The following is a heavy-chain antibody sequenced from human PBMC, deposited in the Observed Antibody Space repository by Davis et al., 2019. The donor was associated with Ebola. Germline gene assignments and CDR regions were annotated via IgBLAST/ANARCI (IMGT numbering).Heavy chain of an antibody. V-gene: IGHV5-51*01. CDR1: GYGFADYW. CDR2: IYAGDSDS. CDR3: ARHRPYGDYALDY. D-gene: IGHD4-17*01. J-gene: IGHJ4*02. Sequence: GESLKISCKGSGYGFADYWIAWVRQTPGKGLEWMGIIYAGDSDSRYSPSFQGQVTISADKSITTAYLQWSSLKASDTAMYYCARHRPYGDYALDYWGQGTLVTVSS.